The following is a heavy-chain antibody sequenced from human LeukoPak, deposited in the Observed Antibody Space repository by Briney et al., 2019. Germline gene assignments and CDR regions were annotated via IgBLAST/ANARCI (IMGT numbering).Heavy chain of an antibody. D-gene: IGHD5-24*01. CDR2: INPNAGGT. CDR3: ARVRDGYNPVFYFDY. J-gene: IGHJ4*02. V-gene: IGHV1-2*02. CDR1: GYTFTGYY. Sequence: GASVKVSCKASGYTFTGYYIHWVRQAPGQGLEWMGWINPNAGGTNYAQKFQGRVTVTRDTSISTAYMELSRLRSDDTAVYYCARVRDGYNPVFYFDYWGQGTLVTVSS.